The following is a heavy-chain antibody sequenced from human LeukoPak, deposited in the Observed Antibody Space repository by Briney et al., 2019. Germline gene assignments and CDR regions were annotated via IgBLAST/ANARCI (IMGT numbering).Heavy chain of an antibody. CDR1: GFTFNRCW. CDR3: TSWGDTTAEYFQR. V-gene: IGHV3-7*01. J-gene: IGHJ1*01. Sequence: GGSLRLSCVVSGFTFNRCWMNWVRQAPGKGLEWVAHINPDGRDTYYVDSVKGRFTISRDNAQNSMYLQMNSLRVEGTAVYYCTSWGDTTAEYFQRWGQGTLVTVSS. D-gene: IGHD2-21*02. CDR2: INPDGRDT.